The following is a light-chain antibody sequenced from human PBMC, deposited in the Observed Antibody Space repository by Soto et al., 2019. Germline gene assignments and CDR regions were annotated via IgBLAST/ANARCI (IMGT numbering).Light chain of an antibody. CDR1: SSDVGAYKY. V-gene: IGLV2-14*01. Sequence: QTALGEPASVSGPPGHAITISCSGTSSDVGAYKYVSWYQQHPGKAPKVMIYEVSNRPSGVSNRFSGSKSGNTASLTISGLQAEDEADYFCSSYSSSSTLLVF. J-gene: IGLJ1*01. CDR3: SSYSSSSTLLV. CDR2: EVS.